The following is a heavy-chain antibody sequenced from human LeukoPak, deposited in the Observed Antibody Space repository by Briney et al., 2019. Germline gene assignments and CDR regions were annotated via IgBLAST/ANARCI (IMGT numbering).Heavy chain of an antibody. J-gene: IGHJ6*03. CDR3: ARETKNLRFLGYYYYYYMDV. V-gene: IGHV4-34*01. CDR1: GGSFSGYY. CDR2: INHSGST. Sequence: SETLSLTCAVYGGSFSGYYWSWIRQPPGKGLEWIGEINHSGSTNYNPSLKSRVTISVDTSKNQFSLKLSSVTAADTAVYYCARETKNLRFLGYYYYYYMDVWGKGTTVTVSS. D-gene: IGHD3-3*01.